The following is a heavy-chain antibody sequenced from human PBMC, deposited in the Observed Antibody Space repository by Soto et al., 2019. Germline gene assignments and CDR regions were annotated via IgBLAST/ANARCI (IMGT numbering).Heavy chain of an antibody. CDR2: IYQSGST. V-gene: IGHV4-4*02. J-gene: IGHJ5*02. D-gene: IGHD2-21*02. CDR1: SGSISRSNW. CDR3: ARSVTGARGWFDP. Sequence: QVQLQESGPGLVKPSGTLSLTCGVSSGSISRSNWWSWVRQPPGKGLEWIGEIYQSGSTTYTPSLKSRVTISLDKSKNQFSLNLTSVPAADTAVYYCARSVTGARGWFDPWGQGTLVTVSS.